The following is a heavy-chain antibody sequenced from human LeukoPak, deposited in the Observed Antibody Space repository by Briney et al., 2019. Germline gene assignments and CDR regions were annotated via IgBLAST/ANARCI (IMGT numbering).Heavy chain of an antibody. J-gene: IGHJ4*02. CDR1: GYTFTSYG. V-gene: IGHV1-18*01. D-gene: IGHD2-15*01. CDR2: ISAYNGNT. Sequence: ASVKVSCKASGYTFTSYGISWVRQAPGQGLEWMGWISAYNGNTNYAQKLQGRVTMTTDTSASTAYMELRSLRSDDTAVYYCARLGYCSGGSCFNFDYWGQGTLVTVSS. CDR3: ARLGYCSGGSCFNFDY.